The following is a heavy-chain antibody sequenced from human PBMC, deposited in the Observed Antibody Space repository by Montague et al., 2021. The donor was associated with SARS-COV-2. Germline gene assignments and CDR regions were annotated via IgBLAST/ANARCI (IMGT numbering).Heavy chain of an antibody. CDR2: IYWDDDT. Sequence: PALVKPTQTLTLTCTFSGFSLSSSGVGVGWIRQPPGKAPEWLVLIYWDDDTRYSPPLKSRLTVTKGTSKNQVVLTLTNMDTVDTATYFCAHIRRMYYFDDWGQGTLVTVSS. CDR3: AHIRRMYYFDD. D-gene: IGHD2/OR15-2a*01. V-gene: IGHV2-5*02. CDR1: GFSLSSSGVG. J-gene: IGHJ4*02.